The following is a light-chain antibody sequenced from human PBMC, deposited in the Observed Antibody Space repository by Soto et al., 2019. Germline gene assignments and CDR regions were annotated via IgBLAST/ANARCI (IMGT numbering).Light chain of an antibody. CDR1: QSVGNN. V-gene: IGKV3-15*01. CDR3: QQYRNWPLT. J-gene: IGKJ4*01. Sequence: EIVMTQSPATLSVSPGERATLSCRASQSVGNNLAWYRQKSGQAPRLLIYGASTRATGIPARFSGSGSGTEFTLTIDILRSDEFAGYLCQQYRNWPLTFGGGTKVEIK. CDR2: GAS.